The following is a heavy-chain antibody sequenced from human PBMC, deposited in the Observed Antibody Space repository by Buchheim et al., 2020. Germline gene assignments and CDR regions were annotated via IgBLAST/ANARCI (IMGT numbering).Heavy chain of an antibody. D-gene: IGHD2-15*01. J-gene: IGHJ6*02. CDR1: GGTFSSYA. V-gene: IGHV1-69*06. CDR3: ARGSGYCSGGSCYPSPYYYYYGMDV. CDR2: IIPIFGTA. Sequence: QVQLVQSGAEVKKPGSSVKVSCKASGGTFSSYAISWVRQAPGQGLEWMGGIIPIFGTANYAQKFQGRVTITADKSTSTAYMELSSLRSEDTAVYYCARGSGYCSGGSCYPSPYYYYYGMDVWGQGTT.